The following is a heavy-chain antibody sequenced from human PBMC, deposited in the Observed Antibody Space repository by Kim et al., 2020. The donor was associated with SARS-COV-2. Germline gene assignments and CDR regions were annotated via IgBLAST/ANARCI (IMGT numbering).Heavy chain of an antibody. CDR1: GGSISSYY. CDR2: IYYSGST. CDR3: ARVGSGMAAAVPPHSPFYYGMDV. J-gene: IGHJ6*02. V-gene: IGHV4-59*01. Sequence: SETLSLTCTVSGGSISSYYWSWIRQPPGKGLEWIGYIYYSGSTNYNPSLKSRVTISVDTSKNQFSLKLSSVTAADTAVYYCARVGSGMAAAVPPHSPFYYGMDVWGQGTTVTVSS. D-gene: IGHD6-13*01.